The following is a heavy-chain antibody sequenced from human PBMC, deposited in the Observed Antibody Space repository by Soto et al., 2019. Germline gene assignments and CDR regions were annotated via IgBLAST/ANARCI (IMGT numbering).Heavy chain of an antibody. V-gene: IGHV3-21*01. J-gene: IGHJ6*02. CDR3: ARILGIFGVVPLGMDV. D-gene: IGHD3-3*01. Sequence: PGGSLRLSCAASGFTFSSYSMNWVRQAPGKGLEWVSSISSSSSYIYYADSVKGRFTISRDNAKNSLYLQMNSLRAEDTAVYYCARILGIFGVVPLGMDVWGQGTTVTVSS. CDR1: GFTFSSYS. CDR2: ISSSSSYI.